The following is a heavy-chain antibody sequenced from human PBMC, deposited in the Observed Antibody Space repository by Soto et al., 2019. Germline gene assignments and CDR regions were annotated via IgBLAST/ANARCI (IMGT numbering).Heavy chain of an antibody. V-gene: IGHV3-23*01. J-gene: IGHJ4*02. CDR1: GFTFSSYA. D-gene: IGHD5-12*01. CDR2: ISGSGGST. Sequence: EVQLLESGGGLVQPGGSLRLSCAASGFTFSSYAMSWVRQAPGKGLEWVSAISGSGGSTYYADSVKGRFTISRDNSKNTLYLQMNSLRAEDTAVYYCAKVQVYVRARYEYDPFDYCGQGTLVTVSS. CDR3: AKVQVYVRARYEYDPFDY.